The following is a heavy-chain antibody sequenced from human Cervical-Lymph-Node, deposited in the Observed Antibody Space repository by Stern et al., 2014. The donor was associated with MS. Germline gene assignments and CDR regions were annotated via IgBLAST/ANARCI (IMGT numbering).Heavy chain of an antibody. V-gene: IGHV1-69*01. CDR3: AREGLAVTGTVYYFDT. D-gene: IGHD6-19*01. CDR2: IIPVFGTA. J-gene: IGHJ4*02. Sequence: QLVQSGAEVKKPGSSVKVSCKASGDTLNNFGISWVRQAPGQGLEWMGWIIPVFGTANYAPKLRGRVTWTADHSTNTGYREVASLRSEDTAIYYCAREGLAVTGTVYYFDTWGQGTLVTVSS. CDR1: GDTLNNFG.